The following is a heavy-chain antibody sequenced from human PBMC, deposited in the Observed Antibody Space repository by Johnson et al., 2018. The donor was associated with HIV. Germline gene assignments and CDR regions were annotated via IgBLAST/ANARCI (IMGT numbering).Heavy chain of an antibody. Sequence: VQLVESGGGLVQPGGSLRLSCAASGFIFSNYDMHWVRQPTGKGLEWVSGIGTAGDTYYAVSVKGRCTISRGNAKNYLHLQMNSLRAGDTAVYYCARGQQDMGAGAFDIWGQGTMVTVSS. V-gene: IGHV3-13*01. J-gene: IGHJ3*02. CDR1: GFIFSNYD. CDR2: IGTAGDT. D-gene: IGHD3-16*01. CDR3: ARGQQDMGAGAFDI.